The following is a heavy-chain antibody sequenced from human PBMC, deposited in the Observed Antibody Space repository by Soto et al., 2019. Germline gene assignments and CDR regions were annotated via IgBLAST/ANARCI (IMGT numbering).Heavy chain of an antibody. CDR3: ARAPQYAYICGSYRDPWYFDL. CDR1: GFTFSDYY. J-gene: IGHJ2*01. Sequence: QVQLVESGGGLVKPGGSLRLSCAASGFTFSDYYMSWIRQAPGKGLEWVSYISSSSSYTNYADSVKGRFTISRDNAKNSLYLQMNSLSAEDTAVYYCARAPQYAYICGSYRDPWYFDLWGRGTLVTVSS. CDR2: ISSSSSYT. D-gene: IGHD3-16*02. V-gene: IGHV3-11*06.